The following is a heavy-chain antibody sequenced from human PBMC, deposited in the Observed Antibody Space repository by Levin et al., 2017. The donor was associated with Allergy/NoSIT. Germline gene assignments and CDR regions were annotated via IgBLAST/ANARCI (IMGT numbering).Heavy chain of an antibody. J-gene: IGHJ4*02. CDR2: VSAYNGNT. V-gene: IGHV1-18*01. CDR3: ARDPLPGYSGYDELDY. CDR1: GYTFTTYG. Sequence: ASVKVSCKASGYTFTTYGISWVRQAPGQGLEWMGWVSAYNGNTNYAQKLQGRVTMTTDTSTSTAYMELRSLRSDDTAVYYCARDPLPGYSGYDELDYWGQGTLVTVSS. D-gene: IGHD5-12*01.